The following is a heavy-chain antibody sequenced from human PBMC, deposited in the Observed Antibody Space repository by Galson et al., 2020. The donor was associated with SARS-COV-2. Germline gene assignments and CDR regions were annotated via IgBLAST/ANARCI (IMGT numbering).Heavy chain of an antibody. CDR3: ATHRPYYYDRRAQGPPRPEAWYDP. D-gene: IGHD3-22*01. CDR1: GYTLTELS. V-gene: IGHV1-24*01. CDR2: FDPEDGET. J-gene: IGHJ5*02. Sequence: ASEKVSCKVSGYTLTELSMHWVRQAPGKGLEWMGGFDPEDGETIYAQQFQGRVTMTEDTSPDTAYMELSSLRSEDTAVYYCATHRPYYYDRRAQGPPRPEAWYDPWSQGTLVTGSS.